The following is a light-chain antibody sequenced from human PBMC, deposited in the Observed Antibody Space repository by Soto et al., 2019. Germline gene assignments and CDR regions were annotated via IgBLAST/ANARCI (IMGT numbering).Light chain of an antibody. Sequence: QSVLTQPPSASGTPGQRVTISCSGGTSNIGTNPVNWYRQLPGTAPQLLLYSDVQRPSGVPDRVSGSKSGTSASLAIRGLQSEDEADYFCAVSDDSLSALLFGGGTKLTVL. CDR3: AVSDDSLSALL. CDR1: TSNIGTNP. J-gene: IGLJ2*01. CDR2: SDV. V-gene: IGLV1-44*01.